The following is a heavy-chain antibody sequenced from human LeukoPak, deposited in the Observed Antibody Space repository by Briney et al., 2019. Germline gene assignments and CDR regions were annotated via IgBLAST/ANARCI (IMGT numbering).Heavy chain of an antibody. CDR2: ISGSGDST. Sequence: PGGSLRLSCAASGLTFSIYTMNWVRQAPGKGLEWVSGISGSGDSTYYADSVKGRFTISRDNSKNTLYLQMNSLRAEDTAVFYCVTGSCSSSTCYRRYWGQGTLVTVSS. CDR1: GLTFSIYT. J-gene: IGHJ4*02. CDR3: VTGSCSSSTCYRRY. V-gene: IGHV3-23*01. D-gene: IGHD2-2*02.